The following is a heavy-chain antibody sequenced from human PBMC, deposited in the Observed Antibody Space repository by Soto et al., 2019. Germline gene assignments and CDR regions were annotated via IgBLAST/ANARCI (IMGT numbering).Heavy chain of an antibody. V-gene: IGHV1-58*01. Sequence: SVKVSCKASGFTFTSSAVQCVRQARGQLLEWIGWIVVGSGNTNYAQKFQERVTITRDMSTSTAYMELSSLRSEDTAVYYCAAEAEVAATLFDYWGQGTLVTVSS. CDR2: IVVGSGNT. J-gene: IGHJ4*02. CDR1: GFTFTSSA. D-gene: IGHD2-15*01. CDR3: AAEAEVAATLFDY.